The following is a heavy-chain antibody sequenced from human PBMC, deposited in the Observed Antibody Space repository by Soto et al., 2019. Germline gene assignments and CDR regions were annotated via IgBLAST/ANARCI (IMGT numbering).Heavy chain of an antibody. D-gene: IGHD6-13*01. Sequence: QVQLVQSGAEVKKPGSSVKVSCKASGGTLSSYTISWVRQAPGQGLEWMGRIIPILGIANYAQKFQGRVTITADKSTSTAYMELSSLRSEDTAVYYCARDQGDSSTFDYWGQGTLVTVSS. CDR3: ARDQGDSSTFDY. CDR2: IIPILGIA. V-gene: IGHV1-69*08. CDR1: GGTLSSYT. J-gene: IGHJ4*02.